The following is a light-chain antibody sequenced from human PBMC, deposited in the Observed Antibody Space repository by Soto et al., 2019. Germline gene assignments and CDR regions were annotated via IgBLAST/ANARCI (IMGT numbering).Light chain of an antibody. J-gene: IGKJ2*01. CDR3: QQYNTYSSYT. Sequence: ENVLTQSPATLSLSPGERATLSCRASQSVSSNLAWYQQKPGQAPRLLIFDASNRATGIPVRFSGSGSGTDFTLTISSLQPEDFATYYCQQYNTYSSYTFGQGTKLEIK. CDR2: DAS. CDR1: QSVSSN. V-gene: IGKV3-11*01.